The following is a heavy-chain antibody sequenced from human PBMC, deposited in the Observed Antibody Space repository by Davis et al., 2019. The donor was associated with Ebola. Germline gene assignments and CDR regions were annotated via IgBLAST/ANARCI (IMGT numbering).Heavy chain of an antibody. J-gene: IGHJ5*02. V-gene: IGHV3-23*01. CDR1: GFTFSSYA. CDR2: ISGSGGST. Sequence: GESLKISRAASGFTFSSYAMSWVRQAPGKGLEWVSAISGSGGSTYYADSVKGRFTISRDNSKNTLYLQMNSLRAEDTAVYYCAKDRWIPPVGWFDPWGQGTLVTVSS. D-gene: IGHD5-12*01. CDR3: AKDRWIPPVGWFDP.